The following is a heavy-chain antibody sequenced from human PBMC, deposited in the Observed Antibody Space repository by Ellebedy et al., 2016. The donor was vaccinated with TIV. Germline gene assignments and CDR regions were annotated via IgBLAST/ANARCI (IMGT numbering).Heavy chain of an antibody. D-gene: IGHD2-2*02. Sequence: GGSLRLXCAASGFTFSSYRMHWVRQAPGAGLVWVSRISTDGSSTTYADSVKGRFTISRDNAKNTLYLQLHSLRAEDTAVYYCARPSYTDLPGGFDIWGRGTMVTVSS. CDR2: ISTDGSST. CDR1: GFTFSSYR. CDR3: ARPSYTDLPGGFDI. J-gene: IGHJ3*02. V-gene: IGHV3-74*01.